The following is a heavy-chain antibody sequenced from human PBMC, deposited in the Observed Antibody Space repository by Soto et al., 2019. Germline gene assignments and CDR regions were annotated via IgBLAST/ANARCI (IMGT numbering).Heavy chain of an antibody. V-gene: IGHV4-30-4*08. Sequence: ASETLSLTCTVSGGSISSGDYYWSWIRQVPGKGLEWIGYIYYSGSTYYNPSLKSRVTISVDTSKNQFSLKLSSVTAADTAVYYCASLAARRDYWGQGTLVTVSS. CDR1: GGSISSGDYY. CDR2: IYYSGST. D-gene: IGHD6-6*01. CDR3: ASLAARRDY. J-gene: IGHJ4*02.